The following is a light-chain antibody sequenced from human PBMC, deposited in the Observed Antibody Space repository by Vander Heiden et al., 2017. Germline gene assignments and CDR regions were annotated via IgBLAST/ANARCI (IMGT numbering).Light chain of an antibody. CDR3: QQYNSYLLT. CDR1: QSISRC. Sequence: DIQMTQSPSTLSASVGHRVTITRRASQSISRCMAWYQQKPGKAPKLLFYDASSLESGVPSRFGGSGPGTEFTLTISSLQPDDFATYYCQQYNSYLLTFGGGTKVEIK. V-gene: IGKV1-5*01. CDR2: DAS. J-gene: IGKJ4*01.